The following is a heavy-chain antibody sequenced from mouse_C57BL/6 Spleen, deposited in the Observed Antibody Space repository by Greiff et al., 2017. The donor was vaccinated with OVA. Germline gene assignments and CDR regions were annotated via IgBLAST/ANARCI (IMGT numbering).Heavy chain of an antibody. D-gene: IGHD2-4*01. J-gene: IGHJ3*01. V-gene: IGHV1-64*01. CDR2: IHPNSGST. CDR1: GYTFTSYW. Sequence: QVQLQQSGAELVKPGASVKLSCKASGYTFTSYWMHWVKQRPGQGLEWIGMIHPNSGSTNYNEKFKSKATLTVDKSSSTAYMQLSSLTSEDSAVYYCARSYDYDEAWFAYWGQGTLVTVSA. CDR3: ARSYDYDEAWFAY.